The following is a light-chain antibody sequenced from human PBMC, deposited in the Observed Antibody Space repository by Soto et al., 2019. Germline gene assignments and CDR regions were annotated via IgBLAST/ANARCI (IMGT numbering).Light chain of an antibody. CDR3: QQRSSWPLT. CDR2: GAS. Sequence: EIVLTQSPATLSLSPGERATLSCRASQSVNSYLAWYQQKPGQAPRLLIYGASNRATGIPARFSGSGSGRSGTDFPLTISSLEPEDLAVYYWQQRSSWPLTFGGGTKVEIK. V-gene: IGKV3-11*01. J-gene: IGKJ4*01. CDR1: QSVNSY.